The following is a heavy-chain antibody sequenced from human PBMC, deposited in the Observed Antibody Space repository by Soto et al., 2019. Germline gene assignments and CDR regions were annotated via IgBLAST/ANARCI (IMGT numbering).Heavy chain of an antibody. CDR2: ISFDGTAT. D-gene: IGHD3-10*01. V-gene: IGHV3-74*03. Sequence: EVQLVESGGGLVQPGGSLRLSCVASGFTSSDSWMHWVRQAPGKGLMWVSRISFDGTATTSADSVRGRFIISRDNAKNTLFLQIDHLRADDTAMYYCVRDRSLRGQPFDIWGQGTFVTVSS. CDR1: GFTSSDSW. CDR3: VRDRSLRGQPFDI. J-gene: IGHJ3*02.